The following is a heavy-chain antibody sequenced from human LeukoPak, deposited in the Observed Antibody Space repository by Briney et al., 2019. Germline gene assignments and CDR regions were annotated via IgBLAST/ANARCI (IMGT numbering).Heavy chain of an antibody. Sequence: SETLSLTCTVSGGSISSSSYYWGWIRRPPGKGLEWIGSIYYSGSTYYNPSLKSRVTISVDTSKNQFSLKLSSVTAADTAVYYCARESAPDYWGQGTLVTVSS. V-gene: IGHV4-39*07. CDR3: ARESAPDY. CDR1: GGSISSSSYY. CDR2: IYYSGST. J-gene: IGHJ4*02.